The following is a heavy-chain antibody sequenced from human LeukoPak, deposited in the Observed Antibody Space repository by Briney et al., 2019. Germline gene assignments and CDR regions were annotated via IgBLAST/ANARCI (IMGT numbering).Heavy chain of an antibody. CDR2: IYNSANT. Sequence: SETLSLTCTVSGGSISSNSYCWDWIRQPPGKGLEWIGNIYNSANTHYNPSLKTRITMSVDTSKNQFSLKLNSVTAADTGIYYCARHSRSGYIGYENAFDIWGQGTMVTVSS. CDR1: GGSISSNSYC. V-gene: IGHV4-39*01. J-gene: IGHJ3*02. CDR3: ARHSRSGYIGYENAFDI. D-gene: IGHD5-12*01.